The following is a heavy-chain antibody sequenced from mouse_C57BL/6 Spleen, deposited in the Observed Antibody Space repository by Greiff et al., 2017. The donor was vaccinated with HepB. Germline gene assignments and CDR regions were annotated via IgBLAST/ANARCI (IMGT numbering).Heavy chain of an antibody. V-gene: IGHV1-26*01. J-gene: IGHJ1*03. CDR3: ASPYGSSTGYFDV. Sequence: EVQLQQSGPELVKPGASVKISCKASGYTFTDYYMNWVKQSHGKSLEWIGDINPNNGGTSYNQKFKGKATLTVDKSSSTAYMELRSLTSEDSAVYYWASPYGSSTGYFDVWGTGTTVTVSS. D-gene: IGHD1-1*01. CDR2: INPNNGGT. CDR1: GYTFTDYY.